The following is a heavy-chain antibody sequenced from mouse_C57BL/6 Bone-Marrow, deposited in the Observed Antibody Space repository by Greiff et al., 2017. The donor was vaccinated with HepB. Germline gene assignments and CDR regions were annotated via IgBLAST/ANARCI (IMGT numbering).Heavy chain of an antibody. V-gene: IGHV1-80*01. CDR1: GYAFSSYW. CDR3: ARGTVITTVVAPFDY. Sequence: ESGAELVKPGASVKISCKASGYAFSSYWMNWVKQRPGKGLEWIGQIYPGDGDTNYNGKFKGKATLTADKSSSTAYMQLSSLTSEDSAVYCCARGTVITTVVAPFDYWGQGTTLTVSS. J-gene: IGHJ2*01. CDR2: IYPGDGDT. D-gene: IGHD1-1*01.